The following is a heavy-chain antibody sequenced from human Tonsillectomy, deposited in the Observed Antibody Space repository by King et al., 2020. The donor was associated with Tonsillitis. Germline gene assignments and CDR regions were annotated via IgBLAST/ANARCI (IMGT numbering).Heavy chain of an antibody. CDR3: ARNYYDSSGYYFDAFDI. CDR2: IYHSGST. CDR1: GGSISSSNW. V-gene: IGHV4-4*02. J-gene: IGHJ3*02. D-gene: IGHD3-22*01. Sequence: QLQESGPGLVKPSGTLSLTCAVSGGSISSSNWWSWVRQPPGKGLEWIGEIYHSGSTNYNPSLKSRVTISVDKSKNQFSLKLSSVTAADTAVYYCARNYYDSSGYYFDAFDIWGQGTMLTVSS.